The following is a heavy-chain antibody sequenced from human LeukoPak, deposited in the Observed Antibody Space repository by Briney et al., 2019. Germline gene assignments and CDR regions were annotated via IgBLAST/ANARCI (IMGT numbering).Heavy chain of an antibody. CDR3: ARAIAGAAGTSWFDP. CDR2: MNPNSGNT. J-gene: IGHJ5*02. Sequence: GASVKVSCKASGYTFTSYDINWVRHATGQGLEWMGWMNPNSGNTGYAQKFQGRVTMTRNTSISTAYMELSSLRSEDTAVYYCARAIAGAAGTSWFDPWGQGTLVSVSS. CDR1: GYTFTSYD. D-gene: IGHD1/OR15-1a*01. V-gene: IGHV1-8*01.